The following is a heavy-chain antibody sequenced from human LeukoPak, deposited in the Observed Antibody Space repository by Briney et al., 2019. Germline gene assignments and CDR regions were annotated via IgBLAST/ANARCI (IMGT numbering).Heavy chain of an antibody. V-gene: IGHV1-8*01. D-gene: IGHD3-10*01. CDR2: MNPNSGNT. Sequence: ASVKLSCKASGYTFTSYDINWVRQATGQGLEWMGWMNPNSGNTGYAQKFQGRVTMTRNTSICAAYMELSSLRSEDTAVYYCARGAWFGDQTGTYYYYYGMDVWGQGTTVTVSS. CDR3: ARGAWFGDQTGTYYYYYGMDV. J-gene: IGHJ6*02. CDR1: GYTFTSYD.